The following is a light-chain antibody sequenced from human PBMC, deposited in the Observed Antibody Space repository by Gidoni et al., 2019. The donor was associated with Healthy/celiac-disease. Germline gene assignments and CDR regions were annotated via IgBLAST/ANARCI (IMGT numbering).Light chain of an antibody. J-gene: IGKJ1*01. V-gene: IGKV4-1*01. Sequence: DIVITQAPDSLAVSLGERATTNCKSSQSVLYSSNNKHYLAWYQQKPGQPPKLLIYLASTRESGVPDRVSGSGSGTDFTLTISSLQAEDVAVYYCQQYYSTQTWTFGQGTKVEIK. CDR2: LAS. CDR1: QSVLYSSNNKHY. CDR3: QQYYSTQTWT.